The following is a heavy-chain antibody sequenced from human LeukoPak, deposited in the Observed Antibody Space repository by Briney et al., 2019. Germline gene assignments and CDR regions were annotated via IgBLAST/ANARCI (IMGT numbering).Heavy chain of an antibody. CDR3: AKEREGVLRYFDWLPTFDY. CDR2: ISGSGGST. CDR1: GFTFSRYA. Sequence: PGGSLRLSCAASGFTFSRYAMSWVRQAPGKGLEWVSAISGSGGSTYYEDSVKGRFTISRDNSKNTLYLQMNSLRAEDTAVYYCAKEREGVLRYFDWLPTFDYWGQGTLVTVSS. D-gene: IGHD3-9*01. V-gene: IGHV3-23*01. J-gene: IGHJ4*02.